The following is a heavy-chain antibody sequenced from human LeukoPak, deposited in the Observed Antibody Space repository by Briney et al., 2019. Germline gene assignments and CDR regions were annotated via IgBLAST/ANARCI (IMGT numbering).Heavy chain of an antibody. Sequence: GGSLRLSCAASGFTFSNGGMHWVRQAPGKGLEWVAFIRFDGSDKYYADSVKGRFTISRDNSRDTLYLQMNSLRAEDTAMYYCANQVGAKNWGQGTLVTVSS. V-gene: IGHV3-30*02. CDR2: IRFDGSDK. CDR3: ANQVGAKN. D-gene: IGHD1-26*01. CDR1: GFTFSNGG. J-gene: IGHJ4*02.